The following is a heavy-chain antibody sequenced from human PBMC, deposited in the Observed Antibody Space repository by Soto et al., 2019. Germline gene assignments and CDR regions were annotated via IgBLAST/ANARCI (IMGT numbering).Heavy chain of an antibody. CDR1: GFIFGNFW. D-gene: IGHD2-15*01. V-gene: IGHV3-7*03. J-gene: IGHJ6*02. Sequence: PGGSLRLSCAASGFIFGNFWMSWVRQAPGKGLEWVANIKQDGSEKYYVDSVKGRFTLSRDNAKNSLHLQMNSLKAEDTAVYYCARDPLRDGYSYYYYYGMDVWGQGTTVTVSS. CDR3: ARDPLRDGYSYYYYYGMDV. CDR2: IKQDGSEK.